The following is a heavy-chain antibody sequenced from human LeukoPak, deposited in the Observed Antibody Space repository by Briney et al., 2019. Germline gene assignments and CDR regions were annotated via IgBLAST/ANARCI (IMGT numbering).Heavy chain of an antibody. D-gene: IGHD5-18*01. Sequence: GSLRLSCVASGITFSNYAVSWVRQAPEKGLDWVSVISGSAHKIRYADSVKGRFTISRDNSENIVYLQMNNLRVEDTAVYYCAGRPTGYSSGYIHWGQGTLVTVSS. CDR3: AGRPTGYSSGYIH. CDR2: ISGSAHKI. V-gene: IGHV3-23*01. J-gene: IGHJ4*02. CDR1: GITFSNYA.